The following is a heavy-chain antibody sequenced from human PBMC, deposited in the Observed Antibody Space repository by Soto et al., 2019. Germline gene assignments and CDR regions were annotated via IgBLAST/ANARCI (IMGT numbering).Heavy chain of an antibody. CDR2: ISGSGGST. D-gene: IGHD3-22*01. CDR3: AIPSYYYDSSGYYDQATGY. J-gene: IGHJ4*02. Sequence: HPGGSLRLSCAASGFTFSSYAMSWVRQAPGKGLEWVSAISGSGGSTYYADSVKGRFTISRDNSKNTLYLQMNSLRAEDTAVYYCAIPSYYYDSSGYYDQATGYCGQGTLVTVSS. CDR1: GFTFSSYA. V-gene: IGHV3-23*01.